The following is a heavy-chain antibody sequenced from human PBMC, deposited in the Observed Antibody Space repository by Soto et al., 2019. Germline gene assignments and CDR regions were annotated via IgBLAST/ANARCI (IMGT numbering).Heavy chain of an antibody. D-gene: IGHD6-6*01. CDR2: IYYSGST. CDR1: GVSISSGDYY. V-gene: IGHV4-30-4*01. Sequence: SETLSLTCTVSGVSISSGDYYWSWIRQPPGKGLEWIGYIYYSGSTYYNPSLKSRVTISVDTSKNQFSLKLSSVTAADTAVYYCARVYSSSMYFDYWAQGTLVTVSS. J-gene: IGHJ4*02. CDR3: ARVYSSSMYFDY.